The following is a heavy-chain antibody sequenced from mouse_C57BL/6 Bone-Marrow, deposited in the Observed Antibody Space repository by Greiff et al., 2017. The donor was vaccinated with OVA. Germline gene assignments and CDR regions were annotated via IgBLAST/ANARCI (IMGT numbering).Heavy chain of an antibody. J-gene: IGHJ4*01. CDR2: INPNNGGT. CDR3: ARRREYYAMDY. Sequence: VQLQQSGPELVKPVASVKISCKASGYTFTDYYMNWVKQSHGKSLEWIGDINPNNGGTSYNQKFKGKATLTVDKSSSTAYMELRSLTSEDSAVYYCARRREYYAMDYWGQGTSVTVSS. CDR1: GYTFTDYY. V-gene: IGHV1-26*01.